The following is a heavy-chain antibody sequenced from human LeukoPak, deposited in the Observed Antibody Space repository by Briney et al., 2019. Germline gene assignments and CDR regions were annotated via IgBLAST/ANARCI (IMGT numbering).Heavy chain of an antibody. D-gene: IGHD1-1*01. J-gene: IGHJ1*01. CDR2: TRYGGTT. V-gene: IGHV4-59*01. CDR1: DDSISDYY. Sequence: SETLSLTCSVSDDSISDYYWCWIRQPPGRGLEWIGYTRYGGTTSQNPSLRSRVTMSVDTSKNRLSLRLTSVTAADTAVYYCARGSGIHAWNLQHWGQGTLVTVSS. CDR3: ARGSGIHAWNLQH.